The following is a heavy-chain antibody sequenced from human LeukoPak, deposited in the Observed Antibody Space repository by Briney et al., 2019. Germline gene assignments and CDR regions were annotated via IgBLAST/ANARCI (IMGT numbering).Heavy chain of an antibody. CDR3: ATVSVVATIDTSYFDY. J-gene: IGHJ4*02. V-gene: IGHV1-46*01. D-gene: IGHD2-15*01. CDR2: INPSGSYT. CDR1: GFTFTSYY. Sequence: ASVKVSCKASGFTFTSYYMHWVRQAPGQGLEWMGIINPSGSYTSYAQKFQGRVTMTRDTSTSTVYMELSSLRSEDTAVYYCATVSVVATIDTSYFDYWGQGTLVTVSS.